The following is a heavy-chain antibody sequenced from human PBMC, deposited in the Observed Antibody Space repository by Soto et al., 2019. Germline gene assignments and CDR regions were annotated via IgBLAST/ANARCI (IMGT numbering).Heavy chain of an antibody. D-gene: IGHD6-19*01. Sequence: EVPLLESGGGLVQPGGSLRLSWAASGFTFSTYAWNWVGQAPGKGLEWVSGISGSGDSTYYADSVKGRFTVSRDNSKNTLYLQMNSLRGEDTAVFYCAKERSSGWSFDYWGQGTLVTVSP. CDR3: AKERSSGWSFDY. CDR2: ISGSGDST. CDR1: GFTFSTYA. V-gene: IGHV3-23*01. J-gene: IGHJ4*02.